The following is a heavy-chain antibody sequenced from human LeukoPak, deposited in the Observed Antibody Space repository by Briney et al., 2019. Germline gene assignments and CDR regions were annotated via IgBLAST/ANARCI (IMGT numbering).Heavy chain of an antibody. CDR1: GYTFTDFY. CDR3: ARGHGSYYYYMDV. V-gene: IGHV1-2*02. J-gene: IGHJ6*03. D-gene: IGHD3-10*01. CDR2: INPNSGGT. Sequence: GASVKASCKASGYTFTDFYMLWVRQAPGQGLEWMGWINPNSGGTDYAQKFQGRVTMTRDTSTSTAYMELSRLRSDDTAVYHCARGHGSYYYYMDVWGKGTTVTVSS.